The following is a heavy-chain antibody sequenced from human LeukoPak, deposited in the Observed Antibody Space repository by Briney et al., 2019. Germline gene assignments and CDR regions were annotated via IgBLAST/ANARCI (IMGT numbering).Heavy chain of an antibody. CDR1: GFTFSSYA. Sequence: GGSLRLSCAASGFTFSSYAMSWVRQAPGKGLEWVSAISGSGGSTYYADSVKGRFTISRDNSKNTLYLQMNSLRAEDTAVYYCAKDRGRELQWLEGWFDPWGQGTLVTVSS. D-gene: IGHD6-19*01. J-gene: IGHJ5*02. CDR3: AKDRGRELQWLEGWFDP. V-gene: IGHV3-23*01. CDR2: ISGSGGST.